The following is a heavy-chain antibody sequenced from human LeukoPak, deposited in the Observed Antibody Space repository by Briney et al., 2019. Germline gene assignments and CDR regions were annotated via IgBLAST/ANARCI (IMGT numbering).Heavy chain of an antibody. CDR1: GFTFSRYW. CDR2: TNGDGSST. CDR3: AREQYGDYVSDYYYYGMDV. J-gene: IGHJ6*04. Sequence: PGGSLRLSCAASGFTFSRYWMYWVRQAPGKGLVWVSRTNGDGSSTTYADSVEGRFSISRDNAKNTLYLQMNSLRAEDTAVYFCAREQYGDYVSDYYYYGMDVWGKGTTVTVSS. D-gene: IGHD4-17*01. V-gene: IGHV3-74*01.